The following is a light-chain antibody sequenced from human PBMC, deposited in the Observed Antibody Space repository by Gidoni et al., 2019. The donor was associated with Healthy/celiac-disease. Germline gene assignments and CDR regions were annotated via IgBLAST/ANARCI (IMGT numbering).Light chain of an antibody. Sequence: QSVLTQPPSASGTPGQRVTISCSGSSSNIGSNTVSWYQQLPGTAPKLLIYSNNLRPSGVPDRFSGSKSGTSASLAISGLQSEDEADYYCAAWDDSLNGHYVFGTGTKVTVL. CDR1: SSNIGSNT. V-gene: IGLV1-44*01. CDR3: AAWDDSLNGHYV. J-gene: IGLJ1*01. CDR2: SNN.